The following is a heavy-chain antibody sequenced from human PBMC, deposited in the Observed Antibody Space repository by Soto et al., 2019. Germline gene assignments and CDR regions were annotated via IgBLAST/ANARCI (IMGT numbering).Heavy chain of an antibody. CDR1: GFTFRDYA. J-gene: IGHJ4*02. Sequence: PGGSLRLSCMASGFTFRDYAISWFRQAPGEWLQWVSFIRSNIYDGTTEYAASVEGRFTISRDDSNTIAYLQMNSLKIEDTGVYYCTRVSPDCSDGSCYPLNWGQGTLVTVSS. CDR3: TRVSPDCSDGSCYPLN. CDR2: IRSNIYDGTT. V-gene: IGHV3-49*03. D-gene: IGHD2-15*01.